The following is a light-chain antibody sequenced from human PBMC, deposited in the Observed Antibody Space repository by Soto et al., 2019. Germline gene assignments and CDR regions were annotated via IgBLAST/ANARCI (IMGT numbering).Light chain of an antibody. J-gene: IGKJ1*01. Sequence: EIVLTQSPGTLSLSPGERATLSCRASPSVTSSYLAWYQQKAGQAPRLLIYNASSRATGIPDRFSGSGSGTDFTLTISRLEPEDFAVYYCQQYGTSPRTFGQGTKVDI. CDR3: QQYGTSPRT. CDR2: NAS. CDR1: PSVTSSY. V-gene: IGKV3-20*01.